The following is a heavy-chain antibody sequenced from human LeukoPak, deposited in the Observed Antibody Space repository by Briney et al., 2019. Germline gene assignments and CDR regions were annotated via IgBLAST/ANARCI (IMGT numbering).Heavy chain of an antibody. V-gene: IGHV3-23*01. Sequence: GGSLRLSCAASGFTFSSYAVSWVRQAPGKGLQWVSALSGSGDRTYYADSVKGRFTISRDNAKNSLYLQMNNLRAEDTAVYYCARHVVAVGFDYWGQGTLVTVSS. J-gene: IGHJ4*02. D-gene: IGHD3-22*01. CDR2: LSGSGDRT. CDR1: GFTFSSYA. CDR3: ARHVVAVGFDY.